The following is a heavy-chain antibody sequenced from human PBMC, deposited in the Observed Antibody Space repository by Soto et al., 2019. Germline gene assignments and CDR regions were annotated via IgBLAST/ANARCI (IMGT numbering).Heavy chain of an antibody. J-gene: IGHJ4*02. CDR2: INYSGNT. D-gene: IGHD2-8*02. Sequence: QVQLQQWGAGLLKPSESLSLTCAVHGGPFSGYYWSWIRQPPGKGLEWIGEINYSGNTNYTPSLKSRVTISVDTSKKHFSLKLSSVTAADTAVYYCARGTGGTSDYWGQGTLVTVSS. CDR3: ARGTGGTSDY. CDR1: GGPFSGYY. V-gene: IGHV4-34*01.